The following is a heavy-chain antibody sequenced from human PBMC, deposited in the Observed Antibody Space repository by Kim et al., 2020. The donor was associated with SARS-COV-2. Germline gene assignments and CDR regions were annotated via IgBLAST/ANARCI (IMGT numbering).Heavy chain of an antibody. CDR2: INHSGST. CDR3: ARRYSGYDF. J-gene: IGHJ4*02. V-gene: IGHV4-34*01. D-gene: IGHD5-12*01. CDR1: GGSFSGYY. Sequence: SETLSLTCAVYGGSFSGYYWSWIRQPPGKGLEWIGEINHSGSTNYNPSLKSRVTISVDTSKNQFSLKLSSVTAADTAVYYCARRYSGYDFWGQGTLVTVS.